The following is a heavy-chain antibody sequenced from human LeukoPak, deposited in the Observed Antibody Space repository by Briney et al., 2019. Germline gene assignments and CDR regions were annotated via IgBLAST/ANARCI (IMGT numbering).Heavy chain of an antibody. D-gene: IGHD5-18*01. V-gene: IGHV4-30-4*01. J-gene: IGHJ4*02. Sequence: SETPSLTCTVSGGSISSGDYYWSWIRQPPGKGLEWIGYIYYSGSTYYNPSLKSRVTISVDTSKNQFSLKLSSVTAADTAVYYCARGHLGFGYSYGYYFDYWGQGTLVTVSS. CDR3: ARGHLGFGYSYGYYFDY. CDR1: GGSISSGDYY. CDR2: IYYSGST.